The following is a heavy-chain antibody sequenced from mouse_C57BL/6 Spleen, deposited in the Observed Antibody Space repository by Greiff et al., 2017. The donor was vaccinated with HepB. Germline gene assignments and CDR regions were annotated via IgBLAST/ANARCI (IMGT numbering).Heavy chain of an antibody. V-gene: IGHV5-4*01. CDR2: ISDGGSYT. J-gene: IGHJ3*01. Sequence: EVQLVESGGGLVKPGGSLKLSCAASGFTFSSYAMSWVRQTPEKRLEWVATISDGGSYTYYPDNVKGRFTISRDNAKNNLYLQMSHLKSEDTAMYYCARDPYTVFAYWGQGTLVTVSA. D-gene: IGHD2-12*01. CDR1: GFTFSSYA. CDR3: ARDPYTVFAY.